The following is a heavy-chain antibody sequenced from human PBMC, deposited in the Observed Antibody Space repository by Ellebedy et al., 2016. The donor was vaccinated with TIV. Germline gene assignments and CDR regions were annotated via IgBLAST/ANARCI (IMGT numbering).Heavy chain of an antibody. D-gene: IGHD4-17*01. CDR1: GFSFRSYW. V-gene: IGHV3-7*01. CDR2: INQDGRER. CDR3: ATDGSYGDFRSPAHAFEH. Sequence: GESLKISCVGSGFSFRSYWMSWVRQAPGKGLEWVANINQDGRERYYVDSVKGRFTISRDNAKNSLYLQMNSLRAEDTAVYYCATDGSYGDFRSPAHAFEHWGQGTMVSVSS. J-gene: IGHJ3*01.